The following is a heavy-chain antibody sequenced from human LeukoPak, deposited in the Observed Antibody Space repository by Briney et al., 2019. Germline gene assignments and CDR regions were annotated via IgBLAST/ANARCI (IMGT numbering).Heavy chain of an antibody. CDR3: AKDRSYGSGSYGCFDH. D-gene: IGHD3-10*01. CDR2: ISWNSGTI. V-gene: IGHV3-9*01. J-gene: IGHJ5*02. CDR1: GFTFDDYA. Sequence: GGSLRLSCAASGFTFDDYAMHWVRQAPGKGLEWVSVISWNSGTIAYADSVKGRFTISRDNAKNSLYLQMNSLRAEDAALYYCAKDRSYGSGSYGCFDHWGQGTLVTVSS.